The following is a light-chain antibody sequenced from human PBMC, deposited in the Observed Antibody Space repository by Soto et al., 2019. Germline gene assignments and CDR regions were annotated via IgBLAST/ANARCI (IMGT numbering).Light chain of an antibody. Sequence: DIQMTQSPSSLSASVGDRVIITCRASQSISSYLNWYQHKPGKAPKVLIYAASSLQSGVPSRFSGSGSGTDFTLTISSLQPEDFATYYCQQSYSTPWTFVQGTKLEIK. V-gene: IGKV1-39*01. CDR3: QQSYSTPWT. CDR2: AAS. CDR1: QSISSY. J-gene: IGKJ2*02.